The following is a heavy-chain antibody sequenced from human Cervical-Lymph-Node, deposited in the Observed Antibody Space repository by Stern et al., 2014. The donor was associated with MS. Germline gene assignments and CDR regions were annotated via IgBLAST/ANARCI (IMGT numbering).Heavy chain of an antibody. V-gene: IGHV1-18*01. CDR1: GYTFSNYG. D-gene: IGHD6-19*01. CDR3: ARDPRVEVAGTGGGFDP. CDR2: ISGYNDNT. Sequence: QVQLVQSGAEVKKPGASVKVSCKSSGYTFSNYGISWVRQAPGQGLEWMGWISGYNDNTNYVEKFQGRVTMTTDTSTNTAYMELRSLRSDDTAVYYCARDPRVEVAGTGGGFDPWGQGTLVTVSS. J-gene: IGHJ5*02.